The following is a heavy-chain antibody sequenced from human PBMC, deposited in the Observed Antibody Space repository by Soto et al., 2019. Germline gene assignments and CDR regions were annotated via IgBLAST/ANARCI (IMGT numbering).Heavy chain of an antibody. CDR2: IIPIFGTA. Sequence: QVQLVQSGAEVKKPGSSVKVSCKASGGTFSSYAISWVRQAPGQGLEWMGGIIPIFGTANYAQKFKGRVTITEDESTSTAYMELSSLRSDDTAEYYCESPAGMVTAMRGGMDVWGQGTTVTVSS. CDR3: ESPAGMVTAMRGGMDV. J-gene: IGHJ6*02. D-gene: IGHD2-21*02. CDR1: GGTFSSYA. V-gene: IGHV1-69*01.